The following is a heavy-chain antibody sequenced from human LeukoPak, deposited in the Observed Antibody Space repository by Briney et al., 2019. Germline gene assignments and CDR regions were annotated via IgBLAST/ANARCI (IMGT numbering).Heavy chain of an antibody. CDR3: AKGREANLYYFDY. J-gene: IGHJ4*02. CDR1: GSTFSSYA. CDR2: ISGSGGST. Sequence: GGSLRLSCAASGSTFSSYAMSWVRQAPGKGLEWVSAISGSGGSTYYADSVKGRFTISRDNSKNTLYLQMNSLRAEDTAVYYCAKGREANLYYFDYWGQGTLVTVSS. V-gene: IGHV3-23*01. D-gene: IGHD4/OR15-4a*01.